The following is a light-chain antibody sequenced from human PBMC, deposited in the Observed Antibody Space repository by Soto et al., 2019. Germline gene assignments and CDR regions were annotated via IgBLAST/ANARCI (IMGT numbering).Light chain of an antibody. CDR3: QQSNSSPYT. V-gene: IGKV1-39*01. Sequence: DIQMTQSPSSLSASVGDRVTITCRASQSINSYLNWYQQKPGKAPKLLIYGASSLQSGVPSRFSGSGSGTDFTLTISSLQPEDCATYYCQQSNSSPYTCGKGTKLEIK. CDR2: GAS. J-gene: IGKJ2*01. CDR1: QSINSY.